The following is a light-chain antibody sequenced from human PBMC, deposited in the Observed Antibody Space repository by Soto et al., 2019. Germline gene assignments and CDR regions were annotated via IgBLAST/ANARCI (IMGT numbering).Light chain of an antibody. CDR2: LNSEGSH. Sequence: QPVLNQSPSASASLGASVKLTCTLGSSHSSYAIAWHHQQPEKGPRDLMKLNSEGSHSQGDGIPDRFSGASSGAERYITSSSRQCEENADYYCQTWGTGSTNVVFGGGTKLTVL. V-gene: IGLV4-69*01. J-gene: IGLJ2*01. CDR3: QTWGTGSTNVV. CDR1: SSHSSYA.